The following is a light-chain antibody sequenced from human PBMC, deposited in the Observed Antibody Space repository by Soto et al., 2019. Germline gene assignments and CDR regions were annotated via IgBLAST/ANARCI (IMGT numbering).Light chain of an antibody. J-gene: IGKJ1*01. CDR2: GAS. Sequence: EIVMTQSPATLSVSPGERATLSCRASQSTSGNLAWYQQKPGQPPRLLIYGASTRVTGVPARISGRGSGTEFTLTISSLQSEDFAVYYCQQYNDWPRTFGQGTRVEIK. CDR3: QQYNDWPRT. CDR1: QSTSGN. V-gene: IGKV3-15*01.